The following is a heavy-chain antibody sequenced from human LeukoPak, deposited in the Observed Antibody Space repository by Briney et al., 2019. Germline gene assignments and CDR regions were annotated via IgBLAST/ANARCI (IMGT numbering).Heavy chain of an antibody. D-gene: IGHD2-21*01. CDR3: ARGAAVIHVDF. CDR2: ISSSSGTI. CDR1: GFTFSSYS. V-gene: IGHV3-48*01. Sequence: GGSLRLSCAASGFTFSSYSMNWVRQAPGKGLEWVSYISSSSGTIYYADSVKGRFTISRDNAQNSLYLQLNSLRAEDTAVYYCARGAAVIHVDFWGQGTLVTVSS. J-gene: IGHJ4*02.